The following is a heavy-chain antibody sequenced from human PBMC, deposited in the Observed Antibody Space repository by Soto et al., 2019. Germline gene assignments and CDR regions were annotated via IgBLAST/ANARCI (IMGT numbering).Heavy chain of an antibody. V-gene: IGHV3-30-3*01. CDR2: ISYDGSNK. CDR3: ATDTIFGVAVPRY. D-gene: IGHD3-3*01. J-gene: IGHJ4*02. Sequence: GGSPRLSCAASGFTFRSYAMHWVRQAPGKGLEWVAVISYDGSNKYYADSVKGRFTISRDNSKDTLYLQMNSLRAEDTAVYHCATDTIFGVAVPRYWGQGTLVTGLL. CDR1: GFTFRSYA.